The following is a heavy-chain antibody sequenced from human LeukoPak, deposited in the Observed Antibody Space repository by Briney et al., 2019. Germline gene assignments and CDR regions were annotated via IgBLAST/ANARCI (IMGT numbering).Heavy chain of an antibody. D-gene: IGHD3-22*01. J-gene: IGHJ4*02. CDR3: ARGYIDNLGYSPRSAFDK. CDR1: GFSFGSYS. V-gene: IGHV3-21*01. Sequence: GGSLRLSCAASGFSFGSYSMNWVRQAPGKGLEWVSSISSTSRSSYIFYAESVEGRFTISRDNTRNSLFLQMNSLIAEDTAVYYCARGYIDNLGYSPRSAFDKWGQGTLVTVSS. CDR2: ISSTSRSSYI.